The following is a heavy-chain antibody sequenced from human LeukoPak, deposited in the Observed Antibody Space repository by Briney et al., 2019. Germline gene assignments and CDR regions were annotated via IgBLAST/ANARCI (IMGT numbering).Heavy chain of an antibody. V-gene: IGHV3-30-3*01. D-gene: IGHD4-17*01. CDR2: ISYDGSNK. CDR1: GFTFSSYA. J-gene: IGHJ3*02. Sequence: GRSLRLSCAASGFTFSSYAMHWVRQAPGKGLEWVAVISYDGSNKYYADSVKGRFTISRDNSKNTLYLQMNSLRAGDTAVYYCARETTTVTPGAFDIWGQGTMVTVSS. CDR3: ARETTTVTPGAFDI.